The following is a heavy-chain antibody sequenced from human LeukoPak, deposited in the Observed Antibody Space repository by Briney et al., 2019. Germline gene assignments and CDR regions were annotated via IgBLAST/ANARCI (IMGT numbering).Heavy chain of an antibody. Sequence: ASVKVSCKASGYTFTGYYMHWVRQAPGQGLEWMGWINPNSGGTNYAQKFQGRVTMTRDTSISTAYMELSRLRSDDTAVYYCARVDILTGPWSYGMDVWGQGTTVTVSS. CDR1: GYTFTGYY. CDR2: INPNSGGT. CDR3: ARVDILTGPWSYGMDV. V-gene: IGHV1-2*02. J-gene: IGHJ6*02. D-gene: IGHD3-9*01.